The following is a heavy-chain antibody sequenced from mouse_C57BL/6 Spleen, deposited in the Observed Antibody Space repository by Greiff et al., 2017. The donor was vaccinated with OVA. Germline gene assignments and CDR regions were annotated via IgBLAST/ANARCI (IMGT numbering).Heavy chain of an antibody. V-gene: IGHV1-4*01. Sequence: QVQLQQSGAELARPGASVKMSCKASGYTFTSYTMHWVKQRPGQGLEWIGYINPSSGYTKYNQKFKDKATLTADKSSSTAYMQLSSLTSEDSAVYYCARSTVVYWYFDVWGTGTTVTVSS. J-gene: IGHJ1*03. CDR3: ARSTVVYWYFDV. CDR2: INPSSGYT. D-gene: IGHD1-1*01. CDR1: GYTFTSYT.